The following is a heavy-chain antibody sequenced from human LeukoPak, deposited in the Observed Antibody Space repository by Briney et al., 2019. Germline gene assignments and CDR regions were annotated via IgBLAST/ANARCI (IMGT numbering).Heavy chain of an antibody. Sequence: PGGSLRLSCVASGFTFRSYGMHWVRQAPGKGLEWVAVISYDGSNKYYADSVKGRFTISRDNSKNTLYLQMNSLRAEDTAVYYCARDLAAGEHFYFDLWGRGALVTVSS. CDR2: ISYDGSNK. CDR3: ARDLAAGEHFYFDL. J-gene: IGHJ2*01. D-gene: IGHD7-27*01. CDR1: GFTFRSYG. V-gene: IGHV3-30*03.